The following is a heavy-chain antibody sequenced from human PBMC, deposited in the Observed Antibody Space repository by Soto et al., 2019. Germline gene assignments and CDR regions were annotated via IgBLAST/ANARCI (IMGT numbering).Heavy chain of an antibody. CDR3: ATESYGLYYYYMDV. Sequence: PSATLSLTCTVSGGSISSYYWSWIRQPPGKGLEWIGYIYYSGSTSYNPSLKSRVTMSVDTSKNQFSLILSSVTAADTAVYYCATESYGLYYYYMDVWGKGTTVTVSS. CDR1: GGSISSYY. D-gene: IGHD1-26*01. V-gene: IGHV4-59*01. CDR2: IYYSGST. J-gene: IGHJ6*03.